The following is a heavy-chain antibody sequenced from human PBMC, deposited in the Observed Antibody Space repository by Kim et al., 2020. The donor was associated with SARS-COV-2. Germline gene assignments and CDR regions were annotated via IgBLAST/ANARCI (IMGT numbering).Heavy chain of an antibody. D-gene: IGHD3-16*01. CDR3: ARGDFTFEEGYFDY. V-gene: IGHV1-46*01. Sequence: AQKFQGRVNMTRDTSTSTVYMELSSLRSEDTAVYYCARGDFTFEEGYFDYWGQGTLVTVSS. J-gene: IGHJ4*02.